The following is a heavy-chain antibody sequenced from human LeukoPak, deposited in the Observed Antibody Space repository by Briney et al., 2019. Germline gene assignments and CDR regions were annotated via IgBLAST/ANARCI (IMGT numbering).Heavy chain of an antibody. CDR1: GGSISSGGYS. CDR2: IYHSGST. V-gene: IGHV4-30-2*01. D-gene: IGHD1-1*01. CDR3: ARGSSALDFDY. J-gene: IGHJ4*02. Sequence: SETPSLTCAVSGGSISSGGYSWSWIRQPPGKGLEWIGYIYHSGSTYYNPSLKSRVTIPVDRSKNQFSLKLSSVTAADTAVYYCARGSSALDFDYWGQGTLVTVSS.